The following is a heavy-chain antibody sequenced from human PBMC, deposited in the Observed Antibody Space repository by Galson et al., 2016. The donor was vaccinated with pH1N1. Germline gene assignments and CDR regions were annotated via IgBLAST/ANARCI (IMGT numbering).Heavy chain of an antibody. CDR1: GGSISSGGYY. D-gene: IGHD6-19*01. V-gene: IGHV4-31*03. J-gene: IGHJ4*02. CDR2: IFYSRST. Sequence: TLSLTCTVSGGSISSGGYYWSWIRQHPGKGLEWIGYIFYSRSTYSNPSLKSRVTISVNTSKNQFSLKLSSVTAADTAVYYCARGVSVAGTPRLDYWGQGTLVTVSS. CDR3: ARGVSVAGTPRLDY.